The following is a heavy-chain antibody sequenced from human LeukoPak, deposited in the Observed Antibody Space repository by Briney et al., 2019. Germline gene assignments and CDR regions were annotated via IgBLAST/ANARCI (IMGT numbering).Heavy chain of an antibody. CDR3: ARGRKGAPGY. Sequence: ASVKVSCKASGYTFTGYYMHWVRQAPGQGLEWMGWINPNSGGTNYAQKFQGRVTMTRNTSISTAYMELSSLRSEDTAVYYCARGRKGAPGYWGQGTLVTVSS. J-gene: IGHJ4*02. CDR1: GYTFTGYY. D-gene: IGHD1-14*01. CDR2: INPNSGGT. V-gene: IGHV1-2*02.